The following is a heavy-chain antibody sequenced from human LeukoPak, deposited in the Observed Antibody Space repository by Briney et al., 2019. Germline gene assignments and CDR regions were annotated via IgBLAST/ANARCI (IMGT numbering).Heavy chain of an antibody. CDR3: ARLHYDFWSGSTPSYYLDY. Sequence: ASVKVSCKASGYTFTGYYMHWVRQAPGQGLEWMGWINPNSGGTNYAQKFQGRVTMTRDTSISTAYMELSRLRSDDTAVYYCARLHYDFWSGSTPSYYLDYWGQGTLVTVSS. CDR1: GYTFTGYY. V-gene: IGHV1-2*02. CDR2: INPNSGGT. D-gene: IGHD3-3*01. J-gene: IGHJ4*02.